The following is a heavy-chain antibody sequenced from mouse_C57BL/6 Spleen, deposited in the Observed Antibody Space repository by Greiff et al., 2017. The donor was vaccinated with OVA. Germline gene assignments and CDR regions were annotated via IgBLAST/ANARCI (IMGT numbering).Heavy chain of an antibody. V-gene: IGHV1-77*01. J-gene: IGHJ3*01. Sequence: QVQLQQSGAELVKPGASVKISCKASGYTFTDYYINWVKQRPGQGLEWIGKIGPGSGSLYYNEKFKGKAPLTADKSSSTAYMQLSSLTSEDSAVYFCARDMITTVVAPFAYWGQGTLVTVSA. CDR2: IGPGSGSL. D-gene: IGHD1-1*01. CDR3: ARDMITTVVAPFAY. CDR1: GYTFTDYY.